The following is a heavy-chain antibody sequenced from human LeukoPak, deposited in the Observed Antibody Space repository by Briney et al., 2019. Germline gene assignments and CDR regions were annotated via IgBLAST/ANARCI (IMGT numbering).Heavy chain of an antibody. J-gene: IGHJ4*02. CDR1: GFTFSSYA. V-gene: IGHV3-23*01. CDR3: VKVKGGSGWQYYFDY. CDR2: ISGSGGTT. Sequence: GGSLRLSCAASGFTFSSYAMGWVRQAPGKGLEWVSAISGSGGTTYYADSVKGRFTISRDNSKNTLYQQMNNLRAEDRALYYCVKVKGGSGWQYYFDYWGQGTLVTVSS. D-gene: IGHD6-25*01.